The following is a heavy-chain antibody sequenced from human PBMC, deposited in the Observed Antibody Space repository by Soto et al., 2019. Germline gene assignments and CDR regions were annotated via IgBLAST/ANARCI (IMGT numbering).Heavy chain of an antibody. D-gene: IGHD6-13*01. CDR3: ARDDAAAGIDWYFDL. Sequence: QVQLVESGGGVVQPGRSLRLSCAASGFTFSSYAMHWVRQAPGKGLEWVAVISYDGSNKYYADSVKGRFTISRDNSKNTLYLQMNSLRAEDTAVYYCARDDAAAGIDWYFDLWGRGTLVTVSS. CDR2: ISYDGSNK. V-gene: IGHV3-30-3*01. CDR1: GFTFSSYA. J-gene: IGHJ2*01.